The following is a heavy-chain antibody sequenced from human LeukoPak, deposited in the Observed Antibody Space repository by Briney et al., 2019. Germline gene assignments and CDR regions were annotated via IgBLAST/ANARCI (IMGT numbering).Heavy chain of an antibody. Sequence: GGSLRLSCAASGFSFGTFAMSWVRQAPGKGLEWVSSISGDGATTFYADSVKGRFTMSRDNSKNTLYVQMDSLRAEDTAVYYCAKQGGGTHDYWGQGTLVTVSS. CDR1: GFSFGTFA. J-gene: IGHJ4*02. CDR3: AKQGGGTHDY. D-gene: IGHD1-26*01. CDR2: ISGDGATT. V-gene: IGHV3-23*01.